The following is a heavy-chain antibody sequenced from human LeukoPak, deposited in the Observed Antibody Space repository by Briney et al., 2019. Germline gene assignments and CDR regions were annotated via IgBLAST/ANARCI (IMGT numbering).Heavy chain of an antibody. Sequence: ASVTVSFKGSGYTYASYRISWVRQAPGRGFEWMGWISAYNGNTNYAQKFQGRLTITTETSTSTAYMKVRSVRSDDTAVYYCARRDDGVMNPLFDYWGQGTLVTVSS. V-gene: IGHV1-18*04. CDR2: ISAYNGNT. CDR1: GYTYASYR. J-gene: IGHJ4*02. D-gene: IGHD2-21*01. CDR3: ARRDDGVMNPLFDY.